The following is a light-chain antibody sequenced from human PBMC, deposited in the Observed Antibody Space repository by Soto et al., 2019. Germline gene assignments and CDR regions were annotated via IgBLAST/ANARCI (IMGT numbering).Light chain of an antibody. J-gene: IGLJ2*01. CDR2: QDS. Sequence: SYELTQPPSVSVSPGQTASITCSGDKLGDKYACWHQQKPGQSPVLVIYQDSKRPSGIPRRFSGSNSGNTATLTMSGTQAMDVADYYCQAWDSSTVVFGVGAKVTVL. CDR1: KLGDKY. V-gene: IGLV3-1*01. CDR3: QAWDSSTVV.